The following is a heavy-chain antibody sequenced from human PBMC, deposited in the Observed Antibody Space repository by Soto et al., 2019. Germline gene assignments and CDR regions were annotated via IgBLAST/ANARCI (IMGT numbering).Heavy chain of an antibody. CDR1: GYTFTSYD. CDR2: MNPNSGNT. J-gene: IGHJ6*03. V-gene: IGHV1-8*01. Sequence: ASVKVSCKASGYTFTSYDINWVRQATGQGLEWMGWMNPNSGNTGYAQKFQGRVTMTRNTSISTAYMELSSLRSEDTAVYYCARALDRYDFWSGYYNPYYYMDVWGQGTTVTVSS. CDR3: ARALDRYDFWSGYYNPYYYMDV. D-gene: IGHD3-3*01.